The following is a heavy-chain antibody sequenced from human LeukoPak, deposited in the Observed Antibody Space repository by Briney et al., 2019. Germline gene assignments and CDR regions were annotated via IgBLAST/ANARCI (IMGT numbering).Heavy chain of an antibody. CDR3: ARDTEPDVYSGSYYNSFDP. CDR2: ISSSSSYI. Sequence: PGGSLRLSCAASGFTFSSYSMNWVRQAPGKGLEWVSCISSSSSYIYYADSVKGRFTISRDNAKNSLYLQMDSLRAEDTAVYYCARDTEPDVYSGSYYNSFDPWGQGTLVTVSS. D-gene: IGHD1-26*01. V-gene: IGHV3-21*01. CDR1: GFTFSSYS. J-gene: IGHJ5*02.